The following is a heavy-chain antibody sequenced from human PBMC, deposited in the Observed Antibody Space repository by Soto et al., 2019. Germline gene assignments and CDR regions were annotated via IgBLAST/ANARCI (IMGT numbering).Heavy chain of an antibody. J-gene: IGHJ4*02. D-gene: IGHD6-13*01. Sequence: PSETLSLTCTVSGGSISSYYWSWIRQPPGKGLEWIGYIYYSGSTNYNPSLKSRVTISVDTSKNQFSLKLGSVTAADTAVYYCARVARSWYRVFDYWGQGTLVTVSS. CDR1: GGSISSYY. V-gene: IGHV4-59*01. CDR2: IYYSGST. CDR3: ARVARSWYRVFDY.